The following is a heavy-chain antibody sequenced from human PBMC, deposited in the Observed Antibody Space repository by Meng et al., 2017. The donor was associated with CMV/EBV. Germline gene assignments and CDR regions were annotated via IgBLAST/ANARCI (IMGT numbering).Heavy chain of an antibody. CDR1: GFTFSSYE. J-gene: IGHJ5*02. V-gene: IGHV3-48*03. CDR3: ARDAIDCSSTSCPGNWFDP. Sequence: GGSLRLSCAASGFTFSSYEMNWVRQAPGKGLEWVSYISSSGSTIYYADSVKGRFTISRDNAKNSLYLQMNSLRAEDTAVYYCARDAIDCSSTSCPGNWFDPWGQGTLGTVSS. CDR2: ISSSGSTI. D-gene: IGHD2-2*01.